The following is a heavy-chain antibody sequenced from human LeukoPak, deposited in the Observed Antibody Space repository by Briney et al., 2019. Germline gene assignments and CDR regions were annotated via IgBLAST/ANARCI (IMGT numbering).Heavy chain of an antibody. Sequence: PSETLSLTCAVYGGSFSGYYWSWIRQPPGKGLEWIGEINHSGSTNYNPSLKSRVTISVDTSKNQFSLTLSSVTAADTAVYYCAEGPSPFDILTGFYYPAYWGQGTLVTVSS. V-gene: IGHV4-34*01. D-gene: IGHD3-9*01. CDR3: AEGPSPFDILTGFYYPAY. CDR1: GGSFSGYY. J-gene: IGHJ4*02. CDR2: INHSGST.